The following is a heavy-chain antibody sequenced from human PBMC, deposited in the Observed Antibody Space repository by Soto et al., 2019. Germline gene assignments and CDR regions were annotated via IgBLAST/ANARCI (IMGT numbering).Heavy chain of an antibody. J-gene: IGHJ3*02. CDR1: GGSISSGGYY. V-gene: IGHV4-31*03. CDR3: ARDRYCSGGSCPRWAFDI. Sequence: QVQLQESGPGLVKPSQTLSLTCTVSGGSISSGGYYWSWIRQHPGKGLERIGYNYYSGSTYYNPSRKSRVTISVDTSKHQFYLKLSSVTAADTAVYYCARDRYCSGGSCPRWAFDIWGQGTMVTGSS. D-gene: IGHD2-15*01. CDR2: NYYSGST.